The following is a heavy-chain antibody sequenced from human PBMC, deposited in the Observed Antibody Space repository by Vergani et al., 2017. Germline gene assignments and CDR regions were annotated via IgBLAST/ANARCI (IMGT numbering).Heavy chain of an antibody. D-gene: IGHD2-2*01. V-gene: IGHV1-69*01. CDR3: ARDGYCSSTSCRIHYMDV. Sequence: QVQLVQSGAEVKKPGSSVKVSCKASGGTFSSYAISWVRQAPGQGLEWMGGIIPIFGTANYAQKFQGRVSITADESTSTAYMELSSLRSEDTAVYYCARDGYCSSTSCRIHYMDVWGKGTTVTFSS. CDR2: IIPIFGTA. J-gene: IGHJ6*03. CDR1: GGTFSSYA.